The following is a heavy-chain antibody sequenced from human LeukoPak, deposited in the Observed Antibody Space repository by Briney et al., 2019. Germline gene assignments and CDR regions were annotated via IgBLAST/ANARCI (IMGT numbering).Heavy chain of an antibody. CDR3: AKAGSGSFDY. CDR2: ISYDGSNK. CDR1: GFTFSSYG. D-gene: IGHD7-27*01. J-gene: IGHJ4*02. Sequence: GGSLRLSCAASGFTFSSYGMHWVRQAPGKGLEWVAVISYDGSNKYYADSVKGRFTISRDNSKNTLYLQMNSLRAEDTAVYYCAKAGSGSFDYWGQGTLVTVSP. V-gene: IGHV3-30*18.